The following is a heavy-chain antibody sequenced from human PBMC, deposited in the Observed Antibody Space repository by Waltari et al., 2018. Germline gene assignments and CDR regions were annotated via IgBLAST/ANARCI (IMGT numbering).Heavy chain of an antibody. CDR3: ARDTEYYYDDSGFVFDI. Sequence: QVQLQESGPGLVKPSQTLSLTCTVSGGSISSGSYYWTWIRQPAGKGLEWIGRIYARGRTNYNPALKSRVTISVDTPRNQFSLKLTSVTAADTAVYYCARDTEYYYDDSGFVFDIWGQGTMVTVSS. CDR2: IYARGRT. D-gene: IGHD3-22*01. CDR1: GGSISSGSYY. V-gene: IGHV4-61*02. J-gene: IGHJ3*02.